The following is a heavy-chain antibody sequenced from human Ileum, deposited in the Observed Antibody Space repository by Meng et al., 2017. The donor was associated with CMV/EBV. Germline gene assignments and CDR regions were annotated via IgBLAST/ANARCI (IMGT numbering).Heavy chain of an antibody. Sequence: YDINWVRQATGQGLEWMGWMNPKSGNTDYAQKFQGRVTITRNTSISTAYMELSGLRSEDTAVYYCARGSVGYCSGGTCYGYYAMDVWGQGTTVTVSS. D-gene: IGHD2-15*01. J-gene: IGHJ6*02. CDR3: ARGSVGYCSGGTCYGYYAMDV. CDR1: YD. V-gene: IGHV1-8*03. CDR2: MNPKSGNT.